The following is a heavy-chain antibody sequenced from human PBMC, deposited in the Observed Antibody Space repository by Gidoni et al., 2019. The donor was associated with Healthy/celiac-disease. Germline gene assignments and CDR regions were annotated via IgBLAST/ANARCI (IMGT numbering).Heavy chain of an antibody. Sequence: QVPLVQSGAAVKKPGATVKVSCKASGYTFTSSYMHWVRQAPGQGLEWMGIINPSGGSTSYAQKCQGRVTMTRDTSTSTVYMELSSLRSEDTAVYYCARDLTIFGVVIIYYGMDVWGQGTTVTVSS. CDR2: INPSGGST. CDR1: GYTFTSSY. J-gene: IGHJ6*02. V-gene: IGHV1-46*01. D-gene: IGHD3-3*01. CDR3: ARDLTIFGVVIIYYGMDV.